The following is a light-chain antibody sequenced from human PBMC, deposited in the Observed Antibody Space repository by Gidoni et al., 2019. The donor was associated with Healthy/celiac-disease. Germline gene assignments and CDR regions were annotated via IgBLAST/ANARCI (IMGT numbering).Light chain of an antibody. CDR1: QSISSY. Sequence: DIQLTQSPSSLSASLGDRVPITCRASQSISSYLNWYPQKPGKAPKLLIYAASSLQSGVPSRFSGRGSGTDFTLTISSLQPEDFATYYCQQSYSTPLHFGGGTKVEIK. V-gene: IGKV1-39*01. CDR3: QQSYSTPLH. J-gene: IGKJ4*01. CDR2: AAS.